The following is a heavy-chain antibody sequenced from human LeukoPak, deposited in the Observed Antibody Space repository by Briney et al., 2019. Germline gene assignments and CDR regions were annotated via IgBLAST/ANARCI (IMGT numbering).Heavy chain of an antibody. D-gene: IGHD4-17*01. CDR1: GGSIGSYY. CDR2: IYYSGTT. CDR3: AREDPQTTVPEGLDV. V-gene: IGHV4-59*01. J-gene: IGHJ6*02. Sequence: SETLSLTCAVSGGSIGSYYWSWLRQPPGRGLEWIGYIYYSGTTNYNPSLKSRVTISVDTSKNQFTLKLTSVTAADTAVYYCAREDPQTTVPEGLDVWGQGTTVTVSS.